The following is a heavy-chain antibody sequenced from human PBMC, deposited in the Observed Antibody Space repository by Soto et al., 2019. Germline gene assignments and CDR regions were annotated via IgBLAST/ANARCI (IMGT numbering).Heavy chain of an antibody. CDR3: ARKRPLDYSYYYYYYGMDV. CDR1: GFTFSSYG. D-gene: IGHD4-4*01. J-gene: IGHJ6*02. CDR2: IWYDGSNK. Sequence: GGSLRLSCAASGFTFSSYGMHWVRQAPGKGLEWVAVIWYDGSNKYYADSVKGRFTISRDNSKNTLYLQMNSLRAEDTAVYYCARKRPLDYSYYYYYYGMDVWGQGTTVTVSS. V-gene: IGHV3-33*01.